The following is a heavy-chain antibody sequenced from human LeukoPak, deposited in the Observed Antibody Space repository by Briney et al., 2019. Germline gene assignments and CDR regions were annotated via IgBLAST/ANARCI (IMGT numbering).Heavy chain of an antibody. CDR2: INHSGST. J-gene: IGHJ4*02. D-gene: IGHD5-18*01. CDR3: ARAPRGWIQLSD. CDR1: GGSISSYY. V-gene: IGHV4-34*01. Sequence: PSETLSLTCTVSGGSISSYYWSWIRQPPGKGLEWIGEINHSGSTNYNPSLKSRVTISVDTSKNQFSLKLNSVTAADTAVYYCARAPRGWIQLSDWGQGTLVTVSS.